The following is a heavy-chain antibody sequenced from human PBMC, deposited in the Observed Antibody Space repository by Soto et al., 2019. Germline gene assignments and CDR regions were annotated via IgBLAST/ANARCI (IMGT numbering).Heavy chain of an antibody. V-gene: IGHV4-31*03. CDR2: ISHSGST. D-gene: IGHD5-18*01. CDR1: GGSISSAAYY. J-gene: IGHJ4*02. Sequence: SETLSLTCTVSGGSISSAAYYWSWIRQHPGKGLEWIGYISHSGSTYYNPSLKSRVIIPVDTSKNQFSLSLTSVTAADTAVYYCAKEYTYDSNFFDCWSRGALVTVSS. CDR3: AKEYTYDSNFFDC.